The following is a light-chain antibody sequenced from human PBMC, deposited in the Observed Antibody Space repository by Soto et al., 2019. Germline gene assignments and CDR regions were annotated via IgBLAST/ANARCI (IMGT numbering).Light chain of an antibody. Sequence: QSVLTQPPSVSGAPGQRVTISCTGSSSNIGAVYDVHWYQQRPGTAPKLLIYGNSNRPSGVPDRFSGSKSGTSASLAITGLQAEDEADYYCQSYDSSLSGRYVFGTGTKLTVL. CDR2: GNS. CDR1: SSNIGAVYD. V-gene: IGLV1-40*01. J-gene: IGLJ1*01. CDR3: QSYDSSLSGRYV.